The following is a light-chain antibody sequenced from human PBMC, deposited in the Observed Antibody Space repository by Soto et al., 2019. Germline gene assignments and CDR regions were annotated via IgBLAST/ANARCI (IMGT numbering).Light chain of an antibody. CDR2: DVS. Sequence: QSALTQPASVSGSPGQSITISCTGTSSDVGGYNYVSWYQQHPGKAPKLMIYDVSNRPSGLSNRFSGSKSGNTASLTISGLQAEDEADYYCSSYTSSSIVVFGGGTKVTVL. J-gene: IGLJ2*01. V-gene: IGLV2-14*01. CDR1: SSDVGGYNY. CDR3: SSYTSSSIVV.